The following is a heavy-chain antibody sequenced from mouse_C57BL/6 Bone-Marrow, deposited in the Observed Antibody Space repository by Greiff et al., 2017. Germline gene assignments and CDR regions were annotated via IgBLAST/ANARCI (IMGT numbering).Heavy chain of an antibody. Sequence: EVQLQQSGPELVKPGASVKISCKASGYTFTDYYMNWVKQSHGKSLEWIGDINPNNGGTSYNQKFKGKATLTVYKSSSTAYMELRSLTSEDSAVYYCANCGGWFAYWGEGTLVTVSA. CDR3: ANCGGWFAY. CDR2: INPNNGGT. CDR1: GYTFTDYY. J-gene: IGHJ3*01. D-gene: IGHD4-1*01. V-gene: IGHV1-26*01.